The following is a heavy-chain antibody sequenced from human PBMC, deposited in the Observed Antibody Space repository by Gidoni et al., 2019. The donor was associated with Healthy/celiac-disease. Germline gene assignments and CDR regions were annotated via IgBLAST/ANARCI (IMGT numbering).Heavy chain of an antibody. J-gene: IGHJ3*02. CDR3: ARHRAAAYCGGDCYFTGDPFDI. CDR2: IYYSGST. D-gene: IGHD2-21*02. Sequence: QLQLQESGPGLVKPSETLSLTCTVSGGSISSSSYYWGWIRQPPGKGLEWIGSIYYSGSTYYNPSLKSRVTISVDTSKNQFSLKLSSVTAADTAVYYCARHRAAAYCGGDCYFTGDPFDIWGQGTMVTVSS. V-gene: IGHV4-39*01. CDR1: GGSISSSSYY.